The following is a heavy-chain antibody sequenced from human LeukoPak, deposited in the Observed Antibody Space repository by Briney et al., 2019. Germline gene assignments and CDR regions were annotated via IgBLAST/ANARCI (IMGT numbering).Heavy chain of an antibody. D-gene: IGHD6-19*01. Sequence: GSLRLSCEAAGFSFRDYPMGWVRRASGKRLEWVSGISAGADVIFYADPVKGRFTISRDNSKNTLYLQMNSLRVEDTALYYCARVTGWYRWHFDLWGRGTLVTVSS. CDR3: ARVTGWYRWHFDL. CDR1: GFSFRDYP. J-gene: IGHJ2*01. CDR2: ISAGADVI. V-gene: IGHV3-23*01.